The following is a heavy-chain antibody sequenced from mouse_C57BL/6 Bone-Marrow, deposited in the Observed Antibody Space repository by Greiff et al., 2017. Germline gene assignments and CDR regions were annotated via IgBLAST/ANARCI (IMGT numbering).Heavy chain of an antibody. J-gene: IGHJ4*01. V-gene: IGHV1-49*01. CDR1: YFAFMASA. CDR3: ARSWIYYYAMDY. CDR2: FTMYSNAT. Sequence: VVESGAELVRPGSSVKLSCKDSYFAFMASAMHWVKQSPGHGLEWIGSFTMYSNATEYSENFKGKATLTANPSSSTAYMELSSLTSEDSAVYYCARSWIYYYAMDYWGRGTSVTVSS. D-gene: IGHD2-1*01.